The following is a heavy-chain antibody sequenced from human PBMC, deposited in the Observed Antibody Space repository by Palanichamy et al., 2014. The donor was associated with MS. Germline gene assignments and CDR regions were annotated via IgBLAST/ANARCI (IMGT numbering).Heavy chain of an antibody. CDR3: ARGRRMAQRAEYFQH. V-gene: IGHV4-34*01. Sequence: QVQLQQWGAGLLKPSETLSLTCAVYGGSFSGYYWSWIRQPPGKGLEWIGEINHSGSTNYNPSLKSRVTISVDTSKNQFSLKLSSVTAADTAVYYCARGRRMAQRAEYFQHWGQGTLVTVSS. D-gene: IGHD5-24*01. CDR2: INHSGST. J-gene: IGHJ1*01. CDR1: GGSFSGYY.